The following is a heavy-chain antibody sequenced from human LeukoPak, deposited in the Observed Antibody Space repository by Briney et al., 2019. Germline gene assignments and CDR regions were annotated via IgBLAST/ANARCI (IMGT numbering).Heavy chain of an antibody. J-gene: IGHJ4*02. CDR2: ISGSGTST. CDR1: GITFSRNA. CDR3: AKDESGFFGSPYYFDS. Sequence: PGGSLRLSCVASGITFSRNAMSRVRQAPGKGLEWVSGISGSGTSTYYADSVKGRFTISRDNFKNTLYLRMSSLRAEDTAVYFCAKDESGFFGSPYYFDSWGQGTLVTVSS. D-gene: IGHD3-10*01. V-gene: IGHV3-23*01.